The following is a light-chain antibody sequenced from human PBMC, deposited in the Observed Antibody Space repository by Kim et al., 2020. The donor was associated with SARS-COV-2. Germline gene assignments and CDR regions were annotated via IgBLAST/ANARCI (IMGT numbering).Light chain of an antibody. CDR1: KLGDKY. J-gene: IGLJ2*01. CDR3: QAWDSSTGVV. V-gene: IGLV3-1*01. CDR2: QNT. Sequence: YELTQPPSVPVSPGQTASITCSGDKLGDKYACWYQQKPGQSPVLVIYQNTKRPSGIPERFSGSNSGNTATLTISGTQAMDEADYYCQAWDSSTGVVFGGGTQLTVL.